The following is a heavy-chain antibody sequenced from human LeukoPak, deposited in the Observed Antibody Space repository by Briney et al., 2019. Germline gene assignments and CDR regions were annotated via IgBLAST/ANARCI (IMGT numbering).Heavy chain of an antibody. CDR2: INPNSGGT. Sequence: GASVKVSCKASGYTFTGYCMHWVRQAPGQGLEWMGWINPNSGGTNYAQKFQGRVTMTRDTSISTAYMELSRLRSDDTAVYYCARVATVNDDAFDIWGQGTMVTVSS. J-gene: IGHJ3*02. V-gene: IGHV1-2*02. D-gene: IGHD4-17*01. CDR3: ARVATVNDDAFDI. CDR1: GYTFTGYC.